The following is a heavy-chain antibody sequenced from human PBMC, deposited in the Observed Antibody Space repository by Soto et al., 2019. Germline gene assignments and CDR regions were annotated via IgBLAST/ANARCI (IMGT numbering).Heavy chain of an antibody. Sequence: QVQLVESGGGVVQPGRSLRLSCAASGFTFSSYAMHWVRQAPGKGLEWVAVISYDGSNKYYADSVKGRFTISRDNSKNTLYLQMNSLRAEDTAVYYCARTGSGWYGDLFDYWGQGTLVTVSS. J-gene: IGHJ4*02. CDR3: ARTGSGWYGDLFDY. D-gene: IGHD6-19*01. V-gene: IGHV3-30-3*01. CDR1: GFTFSSYA. CDR2: ISYDGSNK.